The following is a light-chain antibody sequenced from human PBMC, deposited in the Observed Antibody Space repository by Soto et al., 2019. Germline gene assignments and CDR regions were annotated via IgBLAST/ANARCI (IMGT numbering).Light chain of an antibody. CDR2: AAS. CDR3: QQLNSYPLT. Sequence: IQMTPSPSSLSASVGDRVTITCRASQGINTFLAWYQQKPGQAPNLLIYAASTLQSGVPSGFRGSGSGTDFTLTISSLQPEDFATYYCQQLNSYPLTFGGGTKVDIK. V-gene: IGKV1-9*01. CDR1: QGINTF. J-gene: IGKJ4*01.